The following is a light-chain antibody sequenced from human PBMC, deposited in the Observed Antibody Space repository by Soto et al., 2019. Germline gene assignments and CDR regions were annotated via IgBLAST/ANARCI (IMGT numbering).Light chain of an antibody. CDR2: GAS. Sequence: EIVLTQSPGTLSLSPGERATLSCRASQSVSSSYLAWYQQKPGQAPRLLIYGASSRATGIPDRFSGSGSGTDFTLTISRLEPEDFAVYSCQQYGRSPRTFGQGTKLEIK. CDR3: QQYGRSPRT. V-gene: IGKV3-20*01. CDR1: QSVSSSY. J-gene: IGKJ2*01.